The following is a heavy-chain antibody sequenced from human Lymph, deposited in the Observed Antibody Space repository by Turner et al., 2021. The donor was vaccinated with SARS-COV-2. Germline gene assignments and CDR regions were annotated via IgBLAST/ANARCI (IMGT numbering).Heavy chain of an antibody. D-gene: IGHD1-26*01. Sequence: QVQLVESGGGVVQPGWFLRPSCAASGFTFSSYAMHWVRQAPGKGLEWVAVISDDGSNKYYADSVKGRFTISRDNSKNTLYLQMNSLRAEDTAVYYCARAGSGSYLSWFDPWGQGTLVTVSS. CDR1: GFTFSSYA. V-gene: IGHV3-30-3*01. J-gene: IGHJ5*02. CDR2: ISDDGSNK. CDR3: ARAGSGSYLSWFDP.